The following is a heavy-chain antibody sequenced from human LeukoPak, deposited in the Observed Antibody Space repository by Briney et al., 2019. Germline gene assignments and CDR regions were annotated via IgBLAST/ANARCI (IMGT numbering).Heavy chain of an antibody. CDR2: ITPNTGGA. CDR3: AKLPDYILELKTWFDP. Sequence: GASVKVSCKASGYTFTGYYMHWVRQAPGQGLEWMGWITPNTGGANYAQNFQGRVTMTRDTSISTAYMELSRLRSDDTAVYYCAKLPDYILELKTWFDPWGQGTLVTVSS. CDR1: GYTFTGYY. J-gene: IGHJ5*02. D-gene: IGHD1-7*01. V-gene: IGHV1-2*02.